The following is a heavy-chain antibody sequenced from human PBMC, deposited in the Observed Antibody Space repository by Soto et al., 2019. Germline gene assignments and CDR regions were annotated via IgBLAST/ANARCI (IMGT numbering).Heavy chain of an antibody. CDR2: ISSSGSTI. V-gene: IGHV3-11*01. D-gene: IGHD6-13*01. CDR3: ARDLEFIAAAGKQGGFDH. CDR1: GFTFSDYY. J-gene: IGHJ5*02. Sequence: QVQLVESGGGLVKPGGSLRLSCAASGFTFSDYYMSWIRQAPGKGLEWVSDISSSGSTIYYADSVKGRFTFSRDNAKNSLYLQMNSLRAEDTVVYYCARDLEFIAAAGKQGGFDHWGQGTLVTVSS.